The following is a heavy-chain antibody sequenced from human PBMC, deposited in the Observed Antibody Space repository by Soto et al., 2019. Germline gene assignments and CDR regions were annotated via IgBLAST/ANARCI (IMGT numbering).Heavy chain of an antibody. CDR1: GFTFSDYY. D-gene: IGHD3-22*01. Sequence: GGSLRLSCAASGFTFSDYYMSWIRQAPGKGLEWVSYISSSSSYTNYADSVKGRFTISRDNAKNSLYLQMNSLRAEDTAVYYCAREYYDSSGYLDYWGQGTLVTVSS. J-gene: IGHJ4*02. V-gene: IGHV3-11*06. CDR2: ISSSSSYT. CDR3: AREYYDSSGYLDY.